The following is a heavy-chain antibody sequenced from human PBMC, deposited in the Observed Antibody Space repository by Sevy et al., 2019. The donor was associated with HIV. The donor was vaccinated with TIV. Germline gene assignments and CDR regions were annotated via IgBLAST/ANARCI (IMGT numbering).Heavy chain of an antibody. CDR1: GFTFSSYA. V-gene: IGHV3-64D*06. J-gene: IGHJ3*02. CDR2: ISSNGGST. D-gene: IGHD3-22*01. CDR3: VKGYYYDSSGYYYGSYAFDI. Sequence: GGSLRLSCSASGFTFSSYAMHWVRQAPGKGPEYVSAISSNGGSTYYADSVKGRFTISRDNSKNTLYLQMSSLRAEDTAVYYCVKGYYYDSSGYYYGSYAFDIWGQGTMVTVSS.